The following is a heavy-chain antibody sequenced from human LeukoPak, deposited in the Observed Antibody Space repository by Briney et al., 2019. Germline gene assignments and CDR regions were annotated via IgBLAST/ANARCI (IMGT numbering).Heavy chain of an antibody. Sequence: PGRSLRLSCAASGFTLSSYAMQWVRQAPGKGLEWVAVISYDGSNKYYADSVKGRFTISRDNSKNTLYLQMNSLRAEDTAVYYCARDFEWLRSGYFDYWGQGTLVTVSS. V-gene: IGHV3-30-3*01. D-gene: IGHD5-12*01. J-gene: IGHJ4*02. CDR1: GFTLSSYA. CDR3: ARDFEWLRSGYFDY. CDR2: ISYDGSNK.